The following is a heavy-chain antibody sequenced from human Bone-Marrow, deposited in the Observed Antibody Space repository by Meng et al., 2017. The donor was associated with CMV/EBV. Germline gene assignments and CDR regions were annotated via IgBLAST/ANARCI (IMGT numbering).Heavy chain of an antibody. V-gene: IGHV3-48*03. CDR2: ISSSGSTI. CDR1: GSTFSSYE. CDR3: ARDRGTVVPAAGVGGYYGMDV. Sequence: GESLKISCAASGSTFSSYEMNWVRQAPGKGLEWVSYISSSGSTIYYADSEKGRFTISRDNAKNSLYLQMNSLRAEDTAVYYCARDRGTVVPAAGVGGYYGMDVWGQGNTVTVYS. J-gene: IGHJ6*01. D-gene: IGHD2-2*01.